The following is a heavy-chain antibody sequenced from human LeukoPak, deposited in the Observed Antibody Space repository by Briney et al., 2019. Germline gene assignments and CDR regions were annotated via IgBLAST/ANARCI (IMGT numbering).Heavy chain of an antibody. D-gene: IGHD3-16*02. CDR3: ARDGVINNHDAFDI. Sequence: PGGSLRLSCAASGFTFSSYSMNWVRQAPGKGLEWVSSISSSGSYIYYADSVKGRFTISRDNAKNSLYLQMNSLRAEDTAVYYCARDGVINNHDAFDIWGQGTMVTVSS. V-gene: IGHV3-21*01. J-gene: IGHJ3*02. CDR1: GFTFSSYS. CDR2: ISSSGSYI.